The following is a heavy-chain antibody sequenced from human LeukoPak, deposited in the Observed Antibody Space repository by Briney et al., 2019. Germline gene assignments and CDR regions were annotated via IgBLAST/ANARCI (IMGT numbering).Heavy chain of an antibody. CDR3: ASRAQKRDADDAFDI. J-gene: IGHJ3*02. Sequence: ASVKVSCKASGGTFSSYTISWVRQAPGQGLEWMGRIIPILGIANYAQKFQGRVTITADKSTSTAYVELSSLRSEDTAVYYCASRAQKRDADDAFDIWGQGTMVTVPS. CDR2: IIPILGIA. V-gene: IGHV1-69*02. CDR1: GGTFSSYT.